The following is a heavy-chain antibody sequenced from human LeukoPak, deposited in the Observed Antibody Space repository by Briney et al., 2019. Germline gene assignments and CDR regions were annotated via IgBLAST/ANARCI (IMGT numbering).Heavy chain of an antibody. CDR2: IFHSGNT. CDR1: GGSRINAGW. V-gene: IGHV4-4*02. Sequence: SGTLSLTCDVSGGSRINAGWWSWVRQPPGKGLEWIGEIFHSGNTKYNPSLESRVTISVDKSNHQFTLEMKSVTAAGTAIYYCARDLGYYYGLDIWSRGTTVTVSS. D-gene: IGHD3-16*01. J-gene: IGHJ6*02. CDR3: ARDLGYYYGLDI.